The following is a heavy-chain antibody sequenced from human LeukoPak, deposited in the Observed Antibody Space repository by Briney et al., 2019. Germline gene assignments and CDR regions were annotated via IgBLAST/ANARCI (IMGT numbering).Heavy chain of an antibody. CDR3: ASAIVVIGQFDY. CDR2: ISGTGDNT. J-gene: IGHJ4*02. D-gene: IGHD3-22*01. CDR1: GFTFSSYA. Sequence: TGGSLRLSCAASGFTFSSYAMSWVRQAPGKGLEWVSAISGTGDNTYYVDSVKGRFSISRDNAKNSLHLQMNSLRVEDTAVYYCASAIVVIGQFDYWGQGTLVTVSS. V-gene: IGHV3-23*01.